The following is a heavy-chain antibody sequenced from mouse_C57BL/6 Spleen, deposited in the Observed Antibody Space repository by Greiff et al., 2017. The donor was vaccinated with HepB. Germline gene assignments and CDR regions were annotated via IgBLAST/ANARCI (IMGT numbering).Heavy chain of an antibody. CDR2: IDPANGNT. Sequence: VQLQQSVAELVRPGASVKLSCTASGFNIKNTYMHWVKQRPEQGLEGIGRIDPANGNTKYAPKFKGKATITADTSSNTAYLQLSSMTSEDTAIFYGARDGIYDYCSSLMDYWGQVTSVT. D-gene: IGHD1-1*01. V-gene: IGHV14-3*01. J-gene: IGHJ4*01. CDR1: GFNIKNTY. CDR3: ARDGIYDYCSSLMDY.